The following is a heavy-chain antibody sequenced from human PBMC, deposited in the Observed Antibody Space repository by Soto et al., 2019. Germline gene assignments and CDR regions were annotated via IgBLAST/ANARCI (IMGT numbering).Heavy chain of an antibody. J-gene: IGHJ3*02. Sequence: SETLSLTCTVSGGSIIRYYWSWIRQPPWKGLEWIGYMYNTGSTVYNPSFKGRVTISVDTSKNQFSLKLNSVTAADTAVYYCARRYGSAFDIWGQGTMVTVS. CDR2: MYNTGST. V-gene: IGHV4-59*01. CDR3: ARRYGSAFDI. CDR1: GGSIIRYY. D-gene: IGHD3-10*01.